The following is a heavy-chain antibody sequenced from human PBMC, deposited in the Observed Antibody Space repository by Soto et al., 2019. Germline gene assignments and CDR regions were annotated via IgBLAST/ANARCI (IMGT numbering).Heavy chain of an antibody. CDR3: ARQALGSRYFDL. D-gene: IGHD3-10*01. Sequence: QVPLQESRPGLVKPSQTLSLTCTVSCGSISGGGYYWTLIRQHPGKVLEWFGSIYYSGNTYYTPSLKGRRTISVGTSKKQSSLKLNSVTAADTAGYYGARQALGSRYFDLWGRGALVAVAS. CDR2: IYYSGNT. V-gene: IGHV4-31*03. CDR1: CGSISGGGYY. J-gene: IGHJ2*01.